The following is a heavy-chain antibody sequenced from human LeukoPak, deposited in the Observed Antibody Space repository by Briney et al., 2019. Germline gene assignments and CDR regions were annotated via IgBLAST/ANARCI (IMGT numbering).Heavy chain of an antibody. V-gene: IGHV4-39*07. CDR2: IYYSGST. J-gene: IGHJ6*02. CDR1: GGSISSSSYY. D-gene: IGHD6-19*01. Sequence: SETLSLTCTVSGGSISSSSYYWGWIRQPPGKGLEWIGSIYYSGSTYYNPSLKSRVTISVDTSKNQFSLKLSSVTAADTAVYYCARNKLPSSGWYGTYYYGMDVWGQGTTVTVSS. CDR3: ARNKLPSSGWYGTYYYGMDV.